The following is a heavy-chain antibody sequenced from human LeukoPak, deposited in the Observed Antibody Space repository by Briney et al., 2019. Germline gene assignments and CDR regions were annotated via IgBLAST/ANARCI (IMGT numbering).Heavy chain of an antibody. CDR1: GFTFSNYA. Sequence: GGSLRLSCAASGFTFSNYAMSWVRQAPGKGLEWVSGISGSGGSTYYADSVKGRFTISRDNSKNTLYLQMNSLRAEDTAVYYCAKDIVVVPAAGNWFGPWGQGTLVTVSS. V-gene: IGHV3-23*01. CDR3: AKDIVVVPAAGNWFGP. D-gene: IGHD2-2*01. J-gene: IGHJ5*02. CDR2: ISGSGGST.